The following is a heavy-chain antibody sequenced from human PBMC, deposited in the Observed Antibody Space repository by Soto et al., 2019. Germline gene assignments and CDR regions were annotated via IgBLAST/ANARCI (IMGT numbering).Heavy chain of an antibody. J-gene: IGHJ5*02. D-gene: IGHD3-10*01. V-gene: IGHV3-33*01. Sequence: QVQLVESGGGVVQPGRSLRLCCAASGFTFSSDGMHWVRQAPGEGLEWVAVIWYDGSNKYYADSVKGRFTISRDNSKNTLCLEMNSLRAEDTAVYYCVRDGGYYGAGSYFDPWGQGSLVTVSS. CDR2: IWYDGSNK. CDR3: VRDGGYYGAGSYFDP. CDR1: GFTFSSDG.